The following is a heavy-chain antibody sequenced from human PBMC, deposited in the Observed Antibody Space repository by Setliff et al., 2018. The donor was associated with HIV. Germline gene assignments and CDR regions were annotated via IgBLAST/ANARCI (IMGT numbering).Heavy chain of an antibody. Sequence: GASVKVSCKASGYTFTGYYMHWVRQAPGQGLEWLGWINPNNGVTNYAQNFQGRVTMTRDTSTSTVYMELTRLKSEDVAIYYCARDGINYDFWSGQNASNWFDPWGQGTLVTVSS. D-gene: IGHD3-3*01. J-gene: IGHJ5*02. V-gene: IGHV1-2*02. CDR2: INPNNGVT. CDR3: ARDGINYDFWSGQNASNWFDP. CDR1: GYTFTGYY.